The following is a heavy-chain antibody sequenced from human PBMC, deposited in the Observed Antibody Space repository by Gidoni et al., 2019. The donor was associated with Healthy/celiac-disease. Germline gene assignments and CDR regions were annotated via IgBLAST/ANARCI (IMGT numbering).Heavy chain of an antibody. Sequence: QVQLVESGGRVVQPGRSLRLSCPAPGFTFSSYGMHWVRQAPGKGLEWVAVIWYDGSNKYYADSVKGRFTISRDNSKNTLYLQMNSLRAEDTAVYYCAREGSGSYFDYWGQGTLVTVSS. J-gene: IGHJ4*02. CDR1: GFTFSSYG. CDR2: IWYDGSNK. V-gene: IGHV3-33*01. D-gene: IGHD1-26*01. CDR3: AREGSGSYFDY.